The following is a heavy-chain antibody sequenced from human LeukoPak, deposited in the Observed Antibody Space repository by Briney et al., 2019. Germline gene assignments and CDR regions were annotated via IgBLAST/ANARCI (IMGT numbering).Heavy chain of an antibody. CDR3: ARGIIILRTWSASFDS. D-gene: IGHD3-16*02. CDR1: GFSFSTYA. V-gene: IGHV3-33*01. CDR2: IWFDGSHQ. Sequence: PGGSLRLSCVASGFSFSTYATHWVRQTPGKGLEWVAIIWFDGSHQYYGDSVKGRFSVSRDNSKNTLYLEMNSLRAEDTAVYYCARGIIILRTWSASFDSWGQGSLVTVSS. J-gene: IGHJ4*02.